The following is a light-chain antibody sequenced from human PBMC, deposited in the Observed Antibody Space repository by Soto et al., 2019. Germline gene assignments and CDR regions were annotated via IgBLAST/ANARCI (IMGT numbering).Light chain of an antibody. V-gene: IGKV1-5*03. Sequence: DIQMTQSPSTLSASVGDTVTITCRASQSISNWLAWYQQKPGQAPKLLTHKASTLESGVPPRFSPGGSGTAFSLTISCLQTDDFATYYGEDYDRFPYTFGQGTKLEIK. CDR3: EDYDRFPYT. CDR2: KAS. CDR1: QSISNW. J-gene: IGKJ2*01.